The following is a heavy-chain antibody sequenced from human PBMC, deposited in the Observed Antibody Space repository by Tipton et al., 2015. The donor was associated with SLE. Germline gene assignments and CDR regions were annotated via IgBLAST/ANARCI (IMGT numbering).Heavy chain of an antibody. CDR2: INHSGST. J-gene: IGHJ4*02. CDR1: GVSIGSGGYY. V-gene: IGHV4-39*07. CDR3: ARLVSWPYYFDY. D-gene: IGHD6-13*01. Sequence: TLSLTCTVSGVSIGSGGYYWSWIRQPPGKGLEWIGEINHSGSTNYNPSLKSRVTISVDTSKNQFSLKLSSVTAADTAVYYCARLVSWPYYFDYWGQGTLVTVSS.